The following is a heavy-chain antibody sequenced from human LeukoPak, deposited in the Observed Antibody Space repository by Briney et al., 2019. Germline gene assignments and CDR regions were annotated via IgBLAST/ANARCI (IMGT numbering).Heavy chain of an antibody. CDR1: GYTFTGYY. D-gene: IGHD3-10*01. CDR3: ARALGRSRGVIINHYYYYYGMDV. CDR2: INPNSGGT. V-gene: IGHV1-2*02. Sequence: GASVKVSCKASGYTFTGYYMHWVRQAPGQGLEWMGWINPNSGGTNYAQKFQGRVTMTRDTSISTAYMELSRLRSDDTAVYYCARALGRSRGVIINHYYYYYGMDVWGQGTTVTVSS. J-gene: IGHJ6*02.